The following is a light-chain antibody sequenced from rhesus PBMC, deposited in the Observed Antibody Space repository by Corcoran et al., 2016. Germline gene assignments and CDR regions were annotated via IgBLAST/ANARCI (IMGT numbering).Light chain of an antibody. J-gene: IGKJ2*01. CDR3: QQYNSSPYS. CDR2: KES. Sequence: DIQMTQSPSSLSASVGDTVTITCRASQSIGSWLAWYQQKPGKAPNLLIYKESTLQSGVPSRFSGSGSGRDFTLTISSLQAEDFATYYCQQYNSSPYSFGQGTKVEIK. CDR1: QSIGSW. V-gene: IGKV1-22*01.